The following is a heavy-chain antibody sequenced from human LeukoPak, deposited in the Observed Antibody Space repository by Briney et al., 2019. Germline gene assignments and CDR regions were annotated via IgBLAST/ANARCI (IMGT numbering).Heavy chain of an antibody. CDR1: GYTFTGYY. J-gene: IGHJ4*02. V-gene: IGHV1-2*02. D-gene: IGHD6-13*01. CDR3: ARDRGIAAAGTLDY. Sequence: ASVKVSCKASGYTFTGYYMHWVRQAPGQGLEWMGWINPNSGGTNYAQKFQGRVTMTRDTSISTAYMELSRLRSDDTAVYYCARDRGIAAAGTLDYWGQGTLVTVSS. CDR2: INPNSGGT.